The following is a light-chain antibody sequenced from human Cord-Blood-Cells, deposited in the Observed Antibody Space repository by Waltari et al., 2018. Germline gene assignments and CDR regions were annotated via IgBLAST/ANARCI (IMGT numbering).Light chain of an antibody. J-gene: IGLJ2*01. CDR2: EGS. Sequence: SVLTQPSSVSASPGQASTISCPGTSGAGGGYKHFYWYQQHPGKAPKLMIYEGSKRPSGVSNRFSGSKYGNKASLTITGLQAEDEADYYYCSYAGSSSVVFGGGTKLTVL. V-gene: IGLV2-23*01. CDR3: CSYAGSSSVV. CDR1: SGAGGGYKH.